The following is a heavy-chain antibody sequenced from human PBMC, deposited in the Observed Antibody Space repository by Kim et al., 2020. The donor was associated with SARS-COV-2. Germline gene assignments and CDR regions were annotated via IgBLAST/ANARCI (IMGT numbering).Heavy chain of an antibody. J-gene: IGHJ4*02. CDR2: INTGNGNV. V-gene: IGHV1-3*04. CDR3: ARDGDNTWYGGTDS. CDR1: GYIFSNHA. D-gene: IGHD1-26*01. Sequence: ASVKVSCKASGYIFSNHALHWVRQAPGQRLEWMGWINTGNGNVEYSQKFQGRVTITRDTSASTAYMEVSSLRSEDTAVFYCARDGDNTWYGGTDSWGQGTLVIVSS.